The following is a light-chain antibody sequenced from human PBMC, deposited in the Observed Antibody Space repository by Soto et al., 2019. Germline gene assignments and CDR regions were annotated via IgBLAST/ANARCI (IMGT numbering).Light chain of an antibody. J-gene: IGKJ4*01. CDR3: QQYNNWPLT. CDR2: GAS. Sequence: EIVMTQSPATLSVXXXEXXTXSXMASQSVSSNLAWYQQKPGQAPRLLIYGASTRATGIPARFSGSGSGTEFTLTISSLQSEDFAVYYCQQYNNWPLTFGGGTKVDIK. V-gene: IGKV3-15*01. CDR1: QSVSSN.